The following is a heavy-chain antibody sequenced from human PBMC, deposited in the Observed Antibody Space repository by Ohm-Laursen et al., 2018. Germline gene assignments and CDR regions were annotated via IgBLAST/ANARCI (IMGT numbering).Heavy chain of an antibody. CDR3: ARGTLYYYDSSGYSDY. V-gene: IGHV3-48*01. D-gene: IGHD3-22*01. Sequence: SLRLSCAASGFTFSSYSMNWVRQAPGKGLEWVSYISSSSSTIYYADSVKGRFTISRDNAKNSLYLQMNSLRAEDTAVYYCARGTLYYYDSSGYSDYWGQGTLVTVSS. J-gene: IGHJ4*02. CDR2: ISSSSSTI. CDR1: GFTFSSYS.